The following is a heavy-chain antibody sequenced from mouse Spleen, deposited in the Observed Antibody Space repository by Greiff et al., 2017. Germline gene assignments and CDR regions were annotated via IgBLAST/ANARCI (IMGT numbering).Heavy chain of an antibody. CDR1: GFTFSDYY. CDR3: ARDGGYYLDY. V-gene: IGHV5-16*01. J-gene: IGHJ2*01. Sequence: EVKLQESVGGLVQPGSSLKLSCTASGFTFSDYYMAWVRQVPEKGLEWVANINYDGSSTYYLDSLKSRFIISRDNAKNFLYLQMSSLKSEDKATDYSARDGGYYLDYWGQGTTRTVSS. CDR2: INYDGSST.